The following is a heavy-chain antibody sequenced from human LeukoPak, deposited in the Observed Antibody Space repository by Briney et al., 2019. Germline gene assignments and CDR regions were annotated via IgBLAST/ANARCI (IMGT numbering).Heavy chain of an antibody. Sequence: SETLSLTCTVSGSSISSYYWSWIRQPAGKGLEWIGRIYTSGSTNYNPSLKSRVTMSVDTSKNQFSLKLSSVTAADTAVYYCARGRQYYYDSSGYAYYYYYMDVWGKGTTVTVSS. CDR3: ARGRQYYYDSSGYAYYYYYMDV. J-gene: IGHJ6*03. CDR2: IYTSGST. D-gene: IGHD3-22*01. CDR1: GSSISSYY. V-gene: IGHV4-4*07.